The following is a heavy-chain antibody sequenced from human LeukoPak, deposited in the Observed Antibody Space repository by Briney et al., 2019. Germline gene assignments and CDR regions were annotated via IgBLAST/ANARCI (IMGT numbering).Heavy chain of an antibody. CDR3: ARRNCSGGSCYPMGAFDI. CDR2: IYPGDSDT. D-gene: IGHD2-15*01. J-gene: IGHJ3*02. Sequence: GESLKISCKGSGYSFTSYWIGWVRQMPGKGLEWMGIIYPGDSDTRYSPSFQGQVTISADKSISTAYLQWSSLKASDTAMYYCARRNCSGGSCYPMGAFDIWGQGTMVTVSS. CDR1: GYSFTSYW. V-gene: IGHV5-51*01.